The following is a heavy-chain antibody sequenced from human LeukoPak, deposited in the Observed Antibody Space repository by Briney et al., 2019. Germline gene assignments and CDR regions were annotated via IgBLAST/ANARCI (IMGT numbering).Heavy chain of an antibody. CDR3: ARDTLAAAGRGYFDY. J-gene: IGHJ4*02. D-gene: IGHD6-13*01. CDR1: GGSISSYY. CDR2: IYYSGST. Sequence: SETLSLTCTVSGGSISSYYWSWIRQPPRQGLEWIGYIYYSGSTYYNPSLKSRVTISVDTSKNQFSLKLSSVTAADTAVYYCARDTLAAAGRGYFDYWGQGTLVTVSS. V-gene: IGHV4-59*12.